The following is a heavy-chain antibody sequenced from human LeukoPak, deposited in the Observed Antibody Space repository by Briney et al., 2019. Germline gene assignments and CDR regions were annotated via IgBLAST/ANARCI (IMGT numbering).Heavy chain of an antibody. D-gene: IGHD1-26*01. CDR3: AKNREGGSTCLDC. Sequence: PGGSLRLSCAASGFTFSSYAMSWVRQAPGKGLEGVSVISGSGGSTNYAGSVKGRFTISRDNYENTLYLQMNSLRAEDTAVYYCAKNREGGSTCLDCWGQGTLVTVSS. V-gene: IGHV3-23*01. J-gene: IGHJ4*02. CDR1: GFTFSSYA. CDR2: ISGSGGST.